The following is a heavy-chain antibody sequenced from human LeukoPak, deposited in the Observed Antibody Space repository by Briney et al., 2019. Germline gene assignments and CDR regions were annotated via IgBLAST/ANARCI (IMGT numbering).Heavy chain of an antibody. CDR2: IYYSGST. CDR3: AREGITIFGVVIISPPDY. CDR1: GGSISSSSYY. V-gene: IGHV4-39*07. D-gene: IGHD3-3*01. J-gene: IGHJ4*02. Sequence: SETLSLTCTVSGGSISSSSYYWGWIRQPPGKGLEWIGSIYYSGSTYYNPSLKSRVTISVDTSKNQFSLKLSSVTAADTAVYYCAREGITIFGVVIISPPDYWGQGTLVTVSS.